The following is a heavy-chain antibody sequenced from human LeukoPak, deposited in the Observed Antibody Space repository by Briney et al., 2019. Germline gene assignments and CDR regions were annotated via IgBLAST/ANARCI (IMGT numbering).Heavy chain of an antibody. V-gene: IGHV1-69*01. J-gene: IGHJ4*02. CDR1: GGTLSSYA. CDR2: IIPIFGTA. CDR3: ARVQWDYCSSGSCYGGVFDY. Sequence: SSVKVSCKASGGTLSSYAISWVRQAPGQGLEWMGGIIPIFGTANYAQKFQGRVTITADESTSTAYMELSSLRSEDTAVYYCARVQWDYCSSGSCYGGVFDYWGQGTLVTVSS. D-gene: IGHD2-15*01.